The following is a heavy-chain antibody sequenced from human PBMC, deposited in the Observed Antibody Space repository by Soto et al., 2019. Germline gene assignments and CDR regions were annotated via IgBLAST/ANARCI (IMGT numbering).Heavy chain of an antibody. CDR2: IVPMLGTP. CDR3: ARNGTYSSSLSQYSGMDV. CDR1: GGTFDNFI. J-gene: IGHJ6*02. Sequence: QVQLVQSGAEVKEPGSSVRVSCKASGGTFDNFIMNWVRQTPGQGLEWMGGIVPMLGTPTYAEKFKGRVTITATGSTRTMYMEATMPRSEATAIYCCARNGTYSSSLSQYSGMDVWGQGTTVSVSS. D-gene: IGHD1-26*01. V-gene: IGHV1-69*01.